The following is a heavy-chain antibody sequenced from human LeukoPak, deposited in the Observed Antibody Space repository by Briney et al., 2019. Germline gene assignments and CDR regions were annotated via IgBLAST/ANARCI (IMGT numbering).Heavy chain of an antibody. CDR2: INHSGST. D-gene: IGHD6-13*01. CDR3: ARGRREGWVYRDYCYYGMDV. J-gene: IGHJ6*02. CDR1: GGSFSGYY. Sequence: PSETLSLTCAVYGGSFSGYYWSWIRQPPGKGLEWIGEINHSGSTNYNLSLKSRVTISVDTSKNQFSLKLSSVTAADTAVYYWARGRREGWVYRDYCYYGMDVWGQGTTVTVSS. V-gene: IGHV4-34*01.